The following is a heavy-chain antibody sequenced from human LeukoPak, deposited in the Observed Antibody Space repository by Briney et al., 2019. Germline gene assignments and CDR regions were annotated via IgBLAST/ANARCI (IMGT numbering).Heavy chain of an antibody. CDR3: ARDGNFDY. CDR2: INPNSGGT. Sequence: GASVKVSCKASGYTFTSYGISWVRQAPGQGLEWMGWINPNSGGTNYAQKFQGRVTMSRDTSISTVYMEVSRLRSDDTAVYYCARDGNFDYWGQGTLVTVSS. V-gene: IGHV1-2*02. J-gene: IGHJ4*02. CDR1: GYTFTSYG. D-gene: IGHD1-26*01.